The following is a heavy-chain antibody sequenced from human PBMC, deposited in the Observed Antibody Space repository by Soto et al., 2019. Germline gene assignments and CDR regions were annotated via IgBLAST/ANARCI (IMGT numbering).Heavy chain of an antibody. D-gene: IGHD3-3*01. Sequence: GGSLRLSCAASGFTFSSYGMHWVRQAPGKGLEWVAVIWYDGSNKYYADSVKGRFTISRDNSKSTLYPQMNSLRAEDTAVYYCARVQGFTIFGPPHYWGQGTLVTVSS. CDR2: IWYDGSNK. J-gene: IGHJ4*02. V-gene: IGHV3-33*01. CDR3: ARVQGFTIFGPPHY. CDR1: GFTFSSYG.